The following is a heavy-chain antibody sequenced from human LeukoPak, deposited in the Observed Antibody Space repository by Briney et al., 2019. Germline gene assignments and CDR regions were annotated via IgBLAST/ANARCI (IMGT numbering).Heavy chain of an antibody. CDR3: AREYYYDSSGLFD. Sequence: PGGSLRLSCAASGFILNDYGMHWVRQAPGKGLEWVAVIWYDGSNKYYADSVKGRFTISRDNSKNTLYLQMNSLRAEDTAVYYCAREYYYDSSGLFDWGQGTLVTVSS. J-gene: IGHJ4*02. CDR1: GFILNDYG. D-gene: IGHD3-22*01. CDR2: IWYDGSNK. V-gene: IGHV3-33*01.